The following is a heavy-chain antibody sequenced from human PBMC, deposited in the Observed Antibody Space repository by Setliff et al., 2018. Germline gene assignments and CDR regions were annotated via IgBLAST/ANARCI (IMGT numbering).Heavy chain of an antibody. Sequence: GGSLRLSCAASGFTFSSYRMHWVRQAPGKGLEWVAVIWDDGGNKYHADSVKGRFTISRDNSKNTLYLQMNSLRPEDTAVYYCARGRPYSNINWYFDLWGRGTLVTVSS. D-gene: IGHD6-13*01. J-gene: IGHJ2*01. CDR3: ARGRPYSNINWYFDL. V-gene: IGHV3-33*08. CDR2: IWDDGGNK. CDR1: GFTFSSYR.